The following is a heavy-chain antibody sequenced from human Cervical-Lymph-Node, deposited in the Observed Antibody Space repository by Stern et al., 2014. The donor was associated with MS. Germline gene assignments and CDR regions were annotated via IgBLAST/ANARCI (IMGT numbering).Heavy chain of an antibody. Sequence: QLQLQESGPGLVKPSQTLSLTCTVSGGSISRGDYYWSWIRQSPGKGLEWIGHIYNTGITYYNPSLKGRVTISIDTSEHQVSLSLGSVPAADTAVYYCVRDVYQPSLYSYNMDVWGQGTTVTVSS. D-gene: IGHD6-13*01. CDR2: IYNTGIT. CDR1: GGSISRGDYY. CDR3: VRDVYQPSLYSYNMDV. V-gene: IGHV4-30-4*08. J-gene: IGHJ6*02.